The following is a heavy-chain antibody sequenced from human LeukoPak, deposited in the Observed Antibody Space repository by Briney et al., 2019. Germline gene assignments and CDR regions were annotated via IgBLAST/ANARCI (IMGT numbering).Heavy chain of an antibody. J-gene: IGHJ4*02. Sequence: PGGSLRLSCAVSGFTFSIYAMTWVRQAPGKGLEWVSGISGSGRITYYADSVKGRFTMSRDNSKNTLYLQMNSLRAEDTAVYYCAKDLEYCTTTDCYGGVDYWGQGTLVTVSS. CDR2: ISGSGRIT. D-gene: IGHD2-2*01. V-gene: IGHV3-23*01. CDR3: AKDLEYCTTTDCYGGVDY. CDR1: GFTFSIYA.